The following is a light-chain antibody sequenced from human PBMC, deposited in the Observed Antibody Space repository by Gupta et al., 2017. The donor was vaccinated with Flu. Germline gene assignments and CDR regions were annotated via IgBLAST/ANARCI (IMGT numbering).Light chain of an antibody. CDR2: STT. CDR1: TGAVTSDYD. CDR3: LLYYGGHGV. Sequence: HTVVTQEPSLTASPGGTVTLTFASNTGAVTSDYDPNWCQQTPGQPPSALIYSTTNKYSCTPARFSGSLLGGKAALILSGVQPEDEAEYYCLLYYGGHGVFGGGTKLTGL. V-gene: IGLV7-43*01. J-gene: IGLJ3*02.